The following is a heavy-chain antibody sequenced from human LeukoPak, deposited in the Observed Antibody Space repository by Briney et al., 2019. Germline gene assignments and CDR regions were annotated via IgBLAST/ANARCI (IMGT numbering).Heavy chain of an antibody. V-gene: IGHV1-18*01. CDR3: ARVYYGPGSGGMDV. D-gene: IGHD4-17*01. J-gene: IGHJ6*02. CDR2: ISAYNGNT. CDR1: GYTFTSYG. Sequence: ASVKVSCKASGYTFTSYGISWVRQAPGQGLEWMGWISAYNGNTNYAQKLQGRVTMTTDTSTSTAYMELRSLRSDDTAVYYCARVYYGPGSGGMDVWGQGTTVTVSS.